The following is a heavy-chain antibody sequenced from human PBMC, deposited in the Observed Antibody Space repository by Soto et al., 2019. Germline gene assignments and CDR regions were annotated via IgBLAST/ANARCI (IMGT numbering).Heavy chain of an antibody. CDR1: GFTFGTYS. V-gene: IGHV3-48*02. J-gene: IGHJ6*02. Sequence: GGSLRLSCAVSGFTFGTYSMNWVRQAAGKGLEWIAYISYDSDTIQYADSVKGRFTISRDNAKNSLYLQMNSLRDEDTAVYYCARLDCDDVWGQGTTVTVSS. D-gene: IGHD2-21*01. CDR3: ARLDCDDV. CDR2: ISYDSDTI.